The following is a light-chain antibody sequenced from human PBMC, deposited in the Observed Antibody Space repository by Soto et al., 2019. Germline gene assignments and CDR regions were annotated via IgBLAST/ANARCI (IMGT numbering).Light chain of an antibody. V-gene: IGKV1-5*01. CDR2: DAS. Sequence: DIAMTQSPSTLSASVGDRVTITCRASQSISSWLAWFQQKPGKAPRLLIYDASILESGVPSRFSGSGSGTEFILNISSLQPDDFATYYCQEYNTFSGMFGQGTKVDVK. CDR3: QEYNTFSGM. CDR1: QSISSW. J-gene: IGKJ1*01.